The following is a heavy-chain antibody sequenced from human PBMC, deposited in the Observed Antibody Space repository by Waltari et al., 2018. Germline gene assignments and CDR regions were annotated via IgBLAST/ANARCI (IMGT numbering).Heavy chain of an antibody. J-gene: IGHJ4*02. Sequence: EVQLVESGGGLIQPGGSLRLSCAASGFTVSSNYMSWVRQAPGKGLEWVSVIYSGGSTYYADSVKGRFTISRDNSKNTLYLQMNSLRAEDTAVYYCAREVRGTAAAGYFDYWGQGTLVTVSS. CDR2: IYSGGST. CDR3: AREVRGTAAAGYFDY. D-gene: IGHD6-13*01. V-gene: IGHV3-53*01. CDR1: GFTVSSNY.